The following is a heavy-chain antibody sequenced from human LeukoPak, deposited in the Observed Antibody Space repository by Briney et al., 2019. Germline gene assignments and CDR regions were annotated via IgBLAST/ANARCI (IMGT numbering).Heavy chain of an antibody. CDR1: GGTFSSYA. CDR3: AREGYGGNSNYYYYYGMDV. D-gene: IGHD4-23*01. CDR2: IIPIFGTA. J-gene: IGHJ6*02. Sequence: GASVKVSCKASGGTFSSYAISWVRQAPGQWLEWMGGIIPIFGTANYAQKFQGRVTITADESTSTAYMELSSLRSEDTAVYYCAREGYGGNSNYYYYYGMDVWGQGTTVTVSS. V-gene: IGHV1-69*13.